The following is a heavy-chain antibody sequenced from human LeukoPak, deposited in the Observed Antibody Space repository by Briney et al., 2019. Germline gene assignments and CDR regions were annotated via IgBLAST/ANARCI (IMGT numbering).Heavy chain of an antibody. D-gene: IGHD3-10*01. CDR2: IYHSGST. V-gene: IGHV4-38-2*02. Sequence: PSETLSLTCTVSGYSISSDYYWGWIRQPPGKGLEWIGSIYHSGSTYYNPSLKSRVTISVDTSKNQFSLKLSSVTAAGTAVYYCAREGSVTMVRGVTLYDFDYWGQGTLVTVSS. J-gene: IGHJ4*02. CDR1: GYSISSDYY. CDR3: AREGSVTMVRGVTLYDFDY.